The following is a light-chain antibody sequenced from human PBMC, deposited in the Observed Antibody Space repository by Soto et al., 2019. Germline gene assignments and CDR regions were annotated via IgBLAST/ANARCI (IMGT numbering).Light chain of an antibody. CDR1: QDISNY. CDR2: AAS. CDR3: LKYDGAPQLT. Sequence: DIQMTQSPSSLSATVGDRVTITCRASQDISNYLAWHQQKPGKVPKLLIYAASTLQPGVPSRFSGSGCGAECTLTISSLQSEDVATYYCLKYDGAPQLTFGPGSKVAIK. J-gene: IGKJ3*01. V-gene: IGKV1-27*01.